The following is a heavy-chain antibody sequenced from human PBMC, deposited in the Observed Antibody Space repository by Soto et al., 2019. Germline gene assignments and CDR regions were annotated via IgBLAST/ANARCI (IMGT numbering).Heavy chain of an antibody. V-gene: IGHV3-48*02. J-gene: IGHJ4*02. CDR3: ARDLGIRYFDWLAVGGNRFDY. D-gene: IGHD3-9*01. CDR2: ISSSSSTI. Sequence: PGGSLRLSCAASGFTFSSYSMNWVRQAPGKGLEWVSYISSSSSTIYYADSVKGRFTISRDNAKNSLYLQMNSLRDEDTAVYYCARDLGIRYFDWLAVGGNRFDYWGQGTLVTVSS. CDR1: GFTFSSYS.